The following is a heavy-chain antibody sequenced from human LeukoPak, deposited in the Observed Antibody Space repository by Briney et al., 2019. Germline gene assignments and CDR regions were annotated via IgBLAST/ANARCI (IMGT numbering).Heavy chain of an antibody. D-gene: IGHD1-1*01. J-gene: IGHJ4*02. CDR2: ISGSGGST. Sequence: GGSLRLSCAASGFTFSSYAMSWVRQAPGKGLEWVSAISGSGGSTYYADSVKGRFTISRDNSKNTLYLQMNSLKAEDTAVYYCARDRSTGVTEGFDYWGQGTLVTVSS. CDR1: GFTFSSYA. CDR3: ARDRSTGVTEGFDY. V-gene: IGHV3-23*01.